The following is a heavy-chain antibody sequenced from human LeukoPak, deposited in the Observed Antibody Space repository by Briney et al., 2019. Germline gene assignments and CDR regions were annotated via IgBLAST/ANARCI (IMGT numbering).Heavy chain of an antibody. CDR1: GYTLTSYD. CDR2: MNPNSGNT. Sequence: ASVKVSCKASGYTLTSYDINWVRQATGQGLEWMGWMNPNSGNTGYAQKFQGRVTMTRNTSISTAYMELSSLRSEDTAVYYCAREGYGSGSYKYYYYMDVWGKGTTVTISS. J-gene: IGHJ6*03. V-gene: IGHV1-8*01. CDR3: AREGYGSGSYKYYYYMDV. D-gene: IGHD3-10*01.